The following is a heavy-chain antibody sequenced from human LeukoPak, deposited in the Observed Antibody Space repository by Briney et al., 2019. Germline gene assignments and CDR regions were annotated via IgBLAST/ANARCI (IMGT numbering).Heavy chain of an antibody. V-gene: IGHV4-59*08. CDR3: ARLAVAGPGSFDY. J-gene: IGHJ4*02. D-gene: IGHD6-19*01. CDR2: IYYSGST. Sequence: PSETLSLTCTVSGGSISSYYWSWIRQPPGKGLEWIGYIYYSGSTNYNPSLKGRVTISVDTSKNQFSLKLSSVTAADTAVYYCARLAVAGPGSFDYWGQGTLVTVSS. CDR1: GGSISSYY.